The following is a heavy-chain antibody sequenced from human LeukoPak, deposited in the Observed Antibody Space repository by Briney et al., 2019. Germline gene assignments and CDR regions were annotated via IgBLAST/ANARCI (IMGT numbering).Heavy chain of an antibody. CDR2: INHSGST. D-gene: IGHD3-22*01. Sequence: SETLSLTCAVYGGSFSGYYWSWIRQPPGKGLEWIGEINHSGSTNYNPSLKSRVTISVDTSKNQFSLKLSSVTAADTAVYYCARVRHSSGYPFDYWGQGTLVTVSS. V-gene: IGHV4-34*01. J-gene: IGHJ4*02. CDR1: GGSFSGYY. CDR3: ARVRHSSGYPFDY.